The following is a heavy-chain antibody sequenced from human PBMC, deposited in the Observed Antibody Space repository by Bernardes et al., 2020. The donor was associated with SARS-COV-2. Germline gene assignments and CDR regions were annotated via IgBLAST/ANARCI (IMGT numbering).Heavy chain of an antibody. J-gene: IGHJ6*02. V-gene: IGHV3-23*01. Sequence: GGSLRLSCAASGFTFSSYAMTWVRQAPGKGLEWVSAISGSGDNTYYADSVKGRFTISRDNSKNTLYLQMNNLRAEDTAVYHCANNPQFTMRVYYNVEVWGQGTTVTVSS. D-gene: IGHD3-22*01. CDR1: GFTFSSYA. CDR2: ISGSGDNT. CDR3: ANNPQFTMRVYYNVEV.